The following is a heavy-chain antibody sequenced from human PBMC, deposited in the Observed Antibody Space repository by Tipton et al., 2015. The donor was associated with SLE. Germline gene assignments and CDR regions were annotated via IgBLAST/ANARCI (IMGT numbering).Heavy chain of an antibody. Sequence: TLSLTCAVYGGSFSGYYWSWIRQPPGKGLEWIGYIYYSGSTYYNPSLKSRVTISVDTSKNQFSLKLSSVTAADTAVYYCARECIAAAGRDYYYYDMDAWGKGTTVTVSS. CDR2: IYYSGST. CDR3: ARECIAAAGRDYYYYDMDA. D-gene: IGHD6-13*01. J-gene: IGHJ6*03. CDR1: GGSFSGYY. V-gene: IGHV4-34*09.